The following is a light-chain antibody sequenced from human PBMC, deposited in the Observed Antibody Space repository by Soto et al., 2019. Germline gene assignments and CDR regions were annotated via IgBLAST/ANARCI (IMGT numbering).Light chain of an antibody. CDR3: QQYNSWPPIT. CDR1: QNLASY. CDR2: DAS. J-gene: IGKJ5*01. V-gene: IGKV3-15*01. Sequence: ESVLTQSPATLSLSPGERATLSCRASQNLASYLAWYQQKPGQAPRLLIYDASTRATGIPDRFSGGGSGTEFTLTISSLQSEDFVVYYCQQYNSWPPITFGQGTRLEIK.